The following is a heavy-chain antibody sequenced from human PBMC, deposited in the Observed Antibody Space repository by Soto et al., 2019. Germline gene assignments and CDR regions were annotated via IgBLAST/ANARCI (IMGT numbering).Heavy chain of an antibody. Sequence: QLQLQQSGPGLVKSSETLSLTCTVSGGSISDSSYYWGWVRQPPGEGLEWIGSIYYTGSTYYNASLKSRVTISVDTSKNQLSLKLRSVTAADTAVYYCAGHYWFGDYWGQGTLVTVSS. CDR1: GGSISDSSYY. D-gene: IGHD3-10*01. CDR3: AGHYWFGDY. V-gene: IGHV4-39*01. J-gene: IGHJ4*02. CDR2: IYYTGST.